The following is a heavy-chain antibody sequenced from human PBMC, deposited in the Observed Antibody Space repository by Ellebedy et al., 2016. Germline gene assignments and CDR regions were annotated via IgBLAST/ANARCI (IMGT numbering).Heavy chain of an antibody. CDR3: ARHPTYSIYWYFDL. D-gene: IGHD2-21*01. J-gene: IGHJ2*01. Sequence: SETLSLTCTVSGGSISSSSYYWGWIRQPPGKGLEWIGSIYYSGSTYYNPSLKSRVTISVDTSKNQFSLKLSSVTAADTAVYYCARHPTYSIYWYFDLWGRGTLVTVSS. CDR1: GGSISSSSYY. CDR2: IYYSGST. V-gene: IGHV4-39*01.